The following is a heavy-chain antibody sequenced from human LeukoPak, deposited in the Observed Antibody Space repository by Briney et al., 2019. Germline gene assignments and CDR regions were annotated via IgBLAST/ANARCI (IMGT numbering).Heavy chain of an antibody. V-gene: IGHV4-34*01. J-gene: IGHJ4*02. CDR3: ATDSQSSVYYF. Sequence: SETLSLNCSVHGASFSLYHWSWIRQSPGKGLEWIGEVNRWGRTNYNPSLESRVTISVDTSKNQFSLNLRSLTAADTAVYYCATDSQSSVYYFWSQGALVTVSS. CDR2: VNRWGRT. CDR1: GASFSLYH. D-gene: IGHD6-25*01.